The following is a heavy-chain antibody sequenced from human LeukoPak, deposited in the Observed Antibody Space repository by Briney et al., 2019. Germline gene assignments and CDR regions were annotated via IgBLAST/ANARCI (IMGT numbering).Heavy chain of an antibody. CDR1: GFTVSTNY. CDR3: VRVPPFGYPDY. Sequence: GRSLRLSWAASGFTVSTNYMTWVRQAPGKGLGWVSVIYSGGGTFYADSVKGRFTISRDNSKNTLYLQMNSLRAEDTAVYYCVRVPPFGYPDYWGQGTLVTVSS. D-gene: IGHD3-16*01. J-gene: IGHJ4*02. CDR2: IYSGGGT. V-gene: IGHV3-66*02.